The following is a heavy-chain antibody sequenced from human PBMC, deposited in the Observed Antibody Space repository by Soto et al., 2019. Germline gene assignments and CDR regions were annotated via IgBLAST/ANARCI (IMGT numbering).Heavy chain of an antibody. Sequence: QVHLVQSGAEVKKPGASVRVSCKASGYSFTFYYLQWVRQAPGQGLEWMGKINPNSGGADYAEKFQGMVTMTRDTSINAAYMELSSLRSDDTAVYYCATGPRLGYFDWTYDYWGQGTLVTGSS. CDR2: INPNSGGA. CDR1: GYSFTFYY. V-gene: IGHV1-2*02. CDR3: ATGPRLGYFDWTYDY. D-gene: IGHD3-9*01. J-gene: IGHJ4*02.